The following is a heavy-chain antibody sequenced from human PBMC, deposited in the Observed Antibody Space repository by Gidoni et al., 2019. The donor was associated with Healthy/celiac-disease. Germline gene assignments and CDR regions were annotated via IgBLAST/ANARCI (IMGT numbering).Heavy chain of an antibody. CDR1: GGSFSGYY. Sequence: QVQLQQWGAGLLKPSETLSLTCAVSGGSFSGYYWSWIRQPPGKGLEWIGEINHSGSTNYNPSLKSRVTISVDTSKNQFSLKLSSVTAADTAVYYCARGGATVTTHDAFDIWGQGTMVTVSS. V-gene: IGHV4-34*01. CDR3: ARGGATVTTHDAFDI. D-gene: IGHD4-17*01. CDR2: INHSGST. J-gene: IGHJ3*02.